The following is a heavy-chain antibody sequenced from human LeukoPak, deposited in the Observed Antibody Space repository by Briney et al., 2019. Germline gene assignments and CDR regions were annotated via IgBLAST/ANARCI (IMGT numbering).Heavy chain of an antibody. D-gene: IGHD2-2*01. CDR1: GYTFTSYD. J-gene: IGHJ4*02. CDR3: ASGRGYCSSTSCSTNTHPLDY. CDR2: MNPNSGNT. Sequence: ASVKVSCKASGYTFTSYDINWVRQATGQGLEWMGWMNPNSGNTGYAQKFQGRVTMTRDTSISTAYMELSRLRSDDTAVYYCASGRGYCSSTSCSTNTHPLDYWGQGTLVTVSS. V-gene: IGHV1-8*01.